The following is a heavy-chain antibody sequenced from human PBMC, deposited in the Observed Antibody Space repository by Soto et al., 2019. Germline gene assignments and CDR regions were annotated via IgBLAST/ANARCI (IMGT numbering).Heavy chain of an antibody. J-gene: IGHJ6*02. CDR3: AKVTGYCSSSSCRRDYYYYYGMDV. CDR2: MNSDGSTT. CDR1: GFTFGNYW. D-gene: IGHD2-2*01. Sequence: AGGSLRLSCAASGFTFGNYWMHWVRQAPGKGLEWVSRMNSDGSTTNYADSVKGRFTVSRDNARNTLHLQMNSLRAEDTAVYYCAKVTGYCSSSSCRRDYYYYYGMDVWGQGTTVTVSS. V-gene: IGHV3-74*01.